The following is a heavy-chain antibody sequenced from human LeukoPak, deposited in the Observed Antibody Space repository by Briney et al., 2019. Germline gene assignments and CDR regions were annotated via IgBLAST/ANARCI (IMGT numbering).Heavy chain of an antibody. J-gene: IGHJ4*02. D-gene: IGHD3-22*01. CDR3: AKSNSASSGYYSDY. CDR1: GFTFSSYS. Sequence: GGSLRLSCAASGFTFSSYSMNWVRQAPGKGLEWVSSISSSSSYIYYADSVKGRFTISRDNFKNTLYLQMNSLRAEDTAVYYCAKSNSASSGYYSDYWGQGTLVTVSS. V-gene: IGHV3-21*04. CDR2: ISSSSSYI.